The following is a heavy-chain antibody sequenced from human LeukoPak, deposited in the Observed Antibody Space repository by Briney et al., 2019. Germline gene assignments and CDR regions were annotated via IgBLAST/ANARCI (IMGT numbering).Heavy chain of an antibody. CDR2: IIPIFGTA. J-gene: IGHJ3*02. D-gene: IGHD7-27*01. Sequence: SVKVSCKASGGTFSSYAISWVRQAPGQGLEWMGRIIPIFGTANYAQKFQGRVTITTDESTGTAYMELSSLRSEDTAVYYCARDSLTGEAFDIWGQGTMVTASS. CDR1: GGTFSSYA. V-gene: IGHV1-69*05. CDR3: ARDSLTGEAFDI.